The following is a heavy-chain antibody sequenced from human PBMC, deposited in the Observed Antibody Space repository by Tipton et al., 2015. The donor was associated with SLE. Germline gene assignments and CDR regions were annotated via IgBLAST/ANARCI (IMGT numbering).Heavy chain of an antibody. CDR2: VHHSGRT. CDR1: GGSIINNAYY. D-gene: IGHD1-26*01. CDR3: ARHVWWEVLENFDL. J-gene: IGHJ2*01. V-gene: IGHV4-39*01. Sequence: GLVKPSENLSLNCTVSGGSIINNAYYWGWIRQPPGKGLEWIGSVHHSGRTYYNPSLLSRVTISVDTSKNQFSLRLMSVTAADTAVYYCARHVWWEVLENFDLWGRGTLVTVSS.